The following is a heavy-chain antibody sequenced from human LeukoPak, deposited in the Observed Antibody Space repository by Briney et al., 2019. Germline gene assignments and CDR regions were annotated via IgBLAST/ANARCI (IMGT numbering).Heavy chain of an antibody. J-gene: IGHJ4*02. Sequence: SETLSLTCAVYGGSFSGYYWSWIRQPPGKGLEWIGEINHSGSTNYNPSLKSRVTISVDTSKSQFSLKLSSVTAADTAVYYCARDRYAYTRSWYGSDYWGQGTLVTVSS. CDR1: GGSFSGYY. CDR2: INHSGST. CDR3: ARDRYAYTRSWYGSDY. V-gene: IGHV4-34*01. D-gene: IGHD6-13*01.